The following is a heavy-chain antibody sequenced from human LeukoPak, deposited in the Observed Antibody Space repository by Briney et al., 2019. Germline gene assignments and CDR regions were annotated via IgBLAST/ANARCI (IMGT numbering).Heavy chain of an antibody. V-gene: IGHV1-46*01. Sequence: ASVKVSCQASGYTFTSYYMHWVRQAPGQGLEWMGIINPSGGSTSYAQKFQGRVTMTRDMSTSTVYMELSSLRSEDTAVYYCARDPYGVHMDVWGKGTTVTVSS. CDR3: ARDPYGVHMDV. CDR2: INPSGGST. CDR1: GYTFTSYY. D-gene: IGHD4-17*01. J-gene: IGHJ6*03.